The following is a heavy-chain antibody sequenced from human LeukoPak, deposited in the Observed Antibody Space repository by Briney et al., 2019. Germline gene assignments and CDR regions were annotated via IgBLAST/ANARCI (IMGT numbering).Heavy chain of an antibody. CDR1: GYICSTYG. V-gene: IGHV1-18*01. D-gene: IGHD6-19*01. CDR3: ARDLRIAEAGTGDYFDY. Sequence: ASVKVSCKASGYICSTYGISWVRQAPGQGLEWMGCISGYNGNTNYAQKLQGRVTMTTDTFTSTAYMELRSLRSDDTAVYYCARDLRIAEAGTGDYFDYWGQGTLVTVSS. CDR2: ISGYNGNT. J-gene: IGHJ4*02.